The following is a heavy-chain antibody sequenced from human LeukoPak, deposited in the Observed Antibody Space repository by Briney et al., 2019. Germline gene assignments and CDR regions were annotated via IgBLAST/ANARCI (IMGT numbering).Heavy chain of an antibody. V-gene: IGHV1-69*01. CDR1: GGTFSSYA. CDR3: ARSLGMATSHAEYFQH. D-gene: IGHD5-24*01. Sequence: ASVKVSCKASGGTFSSYAISWVRQAPGQGLEWMGGIIPIFGTANYAQKFQGRVTITADESTSTAYMELSSLRSEDTAVYYCARSLGMATSHAEYFQHWGQGTLVTVSS. CDR2: IIPIFGTA. J-gene: IGHJ1*01.